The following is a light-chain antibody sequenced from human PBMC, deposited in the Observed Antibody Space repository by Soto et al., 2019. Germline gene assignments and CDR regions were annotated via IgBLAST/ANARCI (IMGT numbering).Light chain of an antibody. CDR2: DVT. CDR1: SSDVGAYDF. Sequence: QSALTQPASVSGSPGQSITISCPGTSSDVGAYDFVSWYQHSPGKAPKLVTFDVTHRPPGISDRFSGSKSANTASLTISGLQAEDEAFYYCRSDTTRSTLVFGGGTKLTVL. V-gene: IGLV2-14*01. CDR3: RSDTTRSTLV. J-gene: IGLJ2*01.